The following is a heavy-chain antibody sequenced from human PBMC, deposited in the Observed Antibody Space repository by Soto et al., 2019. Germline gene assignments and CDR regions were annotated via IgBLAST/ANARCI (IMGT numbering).Heavy chain of an antibody. CDR1: GFTFSSYA. CDR2: ISGSGGST. J-gene: IGHJ6*02. Sequence: PGGSLRLSCAASGFTFSSYAMSWVRQAPGKGLEWVSAISGSGGSTYYADSVKGRFTISRDNSKNTLYLQMNSLRAEDTAVYYCAKFNGAGTYYYYYGMDVWGQGTTVTVSS. D-gene: IGHD6-19*01. V-gene: IGHV3-23*01. CDR3: AKFNGAGTYYYYYGMDV.